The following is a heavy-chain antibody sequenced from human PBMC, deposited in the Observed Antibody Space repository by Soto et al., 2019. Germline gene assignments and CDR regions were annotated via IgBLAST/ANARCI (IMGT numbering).Heavy chain of an antibody. V-gene: IGHV3-21*01. CDR2: ITSTSTYI. CDR3: ARDGARDRGDKGFDY. D-gene: IGHD2-21*02. J-gene: IGHJ4*02. CDR1: GFTLISYA. Sequence: SGFTLISYAMSWVRQATGKGLEWVASITSTSTYIYYTDSLKGRFTISRDNAKNSLYLQMNSLGPGDTAVYYCARDGARDRGDKGFDYWGQGTVVTVSS.